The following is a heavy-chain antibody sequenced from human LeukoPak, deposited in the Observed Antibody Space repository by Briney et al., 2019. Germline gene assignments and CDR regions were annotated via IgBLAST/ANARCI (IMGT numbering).Heavy chain of an antibody. Sequence: GGSLRLSCVGSGFTFSTYWMSWVRQAPGKGLEWVANIRQDGGEKYYVDSVKGRFSISRDDARNSLYLQMNRLTAEDTAVYYCXXXKIVGATHFDYWGQGTLVTVSA. CDR1: GFTFSTYW. CDR2: IRQDGGEK. J-gene: IGHJ4*02. V-gene: IGHV3-7*01. D-gene: IGHD1-26*01. CDR3: XXXKIVGATHFDY.